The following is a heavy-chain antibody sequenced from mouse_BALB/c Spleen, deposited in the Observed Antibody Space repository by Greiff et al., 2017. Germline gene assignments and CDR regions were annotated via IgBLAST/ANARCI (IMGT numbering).Heavy chain of an antibody. CDR3: ARGGYDGYFDV. J-gene: IGHJ1*01. V-gene: IGHV5-4*02. D-gene: IGHD2-2*01. CDR2: ISDGGSYT. CDR1: GFTFSDYY. Sequence: DVKLVESGGGLVKPGGSLKLSCAASGFTFSDYYMYWVRQTPEMRLEWVATISDGGSYTYYPDSVKGRFTISRDNAKNNLYLQMSSLKSEDTAMYYCARGGYDGYFDVWGAGTTVTVSS.